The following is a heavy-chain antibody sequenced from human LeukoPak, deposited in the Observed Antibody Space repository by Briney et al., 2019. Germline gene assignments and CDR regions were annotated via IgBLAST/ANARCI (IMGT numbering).Heavy chain of an antibody. V-gene: IGHV1-69*13. CDR3: AYSYDSSGYYYASFDY. CDR1: GGTFSSYA. D-gene: IGHD3-22*01. J-gene: IGHJ4*02. Sequence: SVKVSCKASGGTFSSYAISWVRQAPGQGLEWMGGIIPIFGTANYAQKFQGRVTITADESTSTAYMELSSPRSEDTAVYYCAYSYDSSGYYYASFDYWGQGTLVTVSS. CDR2: IIPIFGTA.